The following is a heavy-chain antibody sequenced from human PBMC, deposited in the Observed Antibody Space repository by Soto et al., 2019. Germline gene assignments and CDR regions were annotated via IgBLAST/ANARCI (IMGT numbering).Heavy chain of an antibody. D-gene: IGHD7-27*01. V-gene: IGHV4-59*11. J-gene: IGHJ4*02. CDR1: GGSISNHY. CDR2: IYYNGNT. CDR3: TRANWYSEY. Sequence: QVQLQESGPGLVKPSETLSLTCPVSGGSISNHYWSWIRQPPGKGLEWIGYIYYNGNTNYTPPLKSRVTMSGDTSKNQISLKLSSVTAADTAVYYCTRANWYSEYWGQGTLVPVSS.